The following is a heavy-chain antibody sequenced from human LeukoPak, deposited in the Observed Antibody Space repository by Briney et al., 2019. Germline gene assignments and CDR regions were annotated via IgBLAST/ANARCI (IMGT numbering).Heavy chain of an antibody. D-gene: IGHD3-9*01. CDR2: INPNSGGT. J-gene: IGHJ6*03. V-gene: IGHV1-2*02. CDR3: ASSVHFDWLSTEIYYYYYYMDV. CDR1: GYTFTDYY. Sequence: ASVKVSCKASGYTFTDYYMHWVRQAPGQGLEGMGWINPNSGGTNYAQKFQGRVTMTRDTSISTAYMELSRLRSDDTAVYYCASSVHFDWLSTEIYYYYYYMDVWGKGTTVTISS.